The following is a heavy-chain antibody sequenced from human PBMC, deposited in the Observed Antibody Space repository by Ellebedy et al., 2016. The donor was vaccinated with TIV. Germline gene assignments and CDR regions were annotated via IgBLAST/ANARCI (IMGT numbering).Heavy chain of an antibody. CDR3: ARGGYSSSYH. J-gene: IGHJ5*02. V-gene: IGHV4-39*07. Sequence: SETLSLTXTVSGGSISSSSYYWSWIRQPPGKGLEWIGEINHSGSTNYNPSLKSRVTISVDTSKNQFSLKLSSVTAADTAVYYCARGGYSSSYHWGQGTLVTVSS. CDR1: GGSISSSSYY. CDR2: INHSGST. D-gene: IGHD6-13*01.